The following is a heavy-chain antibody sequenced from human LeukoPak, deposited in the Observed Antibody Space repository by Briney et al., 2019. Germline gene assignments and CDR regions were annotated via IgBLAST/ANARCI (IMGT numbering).Heavy chain of an antibody. CDR2: IYYSGST. D-gene: IGHD4-4*01. V-gene: IGHV4-59*01. Sequence: PSETLSLTCTVSGGSISSYYWSWIRQPPGKGLEWIGYIYYSGSTNYNPSLKSRVTISVDTSKNQFSLKLSSVTAADTAVYYCAREVAPYSNYFDYWGQGTLVTVSS. CDR1: GGSISSYY. CDR3: AREVAPYSNYFDY. J-gene: IGHJ4*02.